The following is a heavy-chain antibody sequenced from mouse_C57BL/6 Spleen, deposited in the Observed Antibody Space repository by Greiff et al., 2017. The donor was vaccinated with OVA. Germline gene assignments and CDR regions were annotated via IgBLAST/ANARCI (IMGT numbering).Heavy chain of an antibody. CDR1: GFSLTSYG. D-gene: IGHD2-4*01. V-gene: IGHV2-5*01. CDR3: ARSYDYDKNWYFDV. Sequence: QVQLQQSGPGLVQPSQSLSITCTVSGFSLTSYGVHWVRQSPGKGLEWLGVIWRGGSTDYNAAFMSRLSITKDNSKSQVFFKMNSLQADDTAIYYCARSYDYDKNWYFDVWGTGTTVTVSS. J-gene: IGHJ1*03. CDR2: IWRGGST.